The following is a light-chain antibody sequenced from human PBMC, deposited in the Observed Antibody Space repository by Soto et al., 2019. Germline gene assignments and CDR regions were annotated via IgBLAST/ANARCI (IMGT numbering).Light chain of an antibody. V-gene: IGKV1-39*01. J-gene: IGKJ2*01. Sequence: DIQMTHSPSSLSASVGDRVTITCRASQNIRNYLNWYQQRPGKTPNLLVYAASNLRSGVPSRFSGSGSGTLFTLAITTLQPEYVATYYCQQIPSTSSSTFGQVTRVYIK. CDR2: AAS. CDR3: QQIPSTSSST. CDR1: QNIRNY.